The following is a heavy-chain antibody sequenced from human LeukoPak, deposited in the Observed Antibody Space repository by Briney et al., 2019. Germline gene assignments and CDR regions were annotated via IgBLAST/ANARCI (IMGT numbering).Heavy chain of an antibody. V-gene: IGHV3-33*08. CDR1: GFTFSSYA. D-gene: IGHD4-17*01. J-gene: IGHJ5*02. CDR2: IWYDGSNK. Sequence: SGGSLRLSCAASGFTFSSYAMSWVRQAPGKGLEWVAVIWYDGSNKYYADSVKGRFTISRDNSKNTLYLQMNSLRAEDTAVYYCARDLYGDSPTPWGQGTLVTVSS. CDR3: ARDLYGDSPTP.